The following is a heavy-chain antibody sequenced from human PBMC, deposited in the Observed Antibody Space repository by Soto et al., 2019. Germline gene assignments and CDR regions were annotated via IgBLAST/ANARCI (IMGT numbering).Heavy chain of an antibody. D-gene: IGHD6-25*01. V-gene: IGHV3-9*01. CDR1: GFTFDDYA. J-gene: IGHJ3*02. CDR2: ISWNSGFL. CDR3: VKDINSGYPRVLDI. Sequence: LRLSCAASGFTFDDYAMHWVRQAPGKGLEWVSGISWNSGFLGYADSVKGRFTISRDNAKNSLYLQMSSLRAEDTAFYYCVKDINSGYPRVLDIWGQGTMVTVSS.